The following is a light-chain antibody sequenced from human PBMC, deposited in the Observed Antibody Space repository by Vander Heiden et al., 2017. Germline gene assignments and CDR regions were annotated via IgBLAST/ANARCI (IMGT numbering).Light chain of an antibody. V-gene: IGKV1-5*03. Sequence: DIHMTHSPSTLSASVGDRVTITCRASQSISSWLAWYQQKPGKAPKLLIYSASSLESGVPSRFSGSGSGTEFTLTISSLQPDDFATYYCQQYNSYSWTFGQGTKVEIK. CDR3: QQYNSYSWT. CDR2: SAS. CDR1: QSISSW. J-gene: IGKJ1*01.